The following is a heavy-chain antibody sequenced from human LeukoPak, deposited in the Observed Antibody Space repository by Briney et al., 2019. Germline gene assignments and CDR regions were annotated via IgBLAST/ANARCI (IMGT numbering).Heavy chain of an antibody. Sequence: GESVKISCKGSGYSFISYWIGWVRLMPGKGREWMGIIYPGDSDTRYSPSFQGQVTISADKSISTAYLQWSSLKASDTAMYYCARLLAAAGPIDYWGQGTLVTVSS. V-gene: IGHV5-51*01. CDR1: GYSFISYW. J-gene: IGHJ4*02. CDR3: ARLLAAAGPIDY. CDR2: IYPGDSDT. D-gene: IGHD6-13*01.